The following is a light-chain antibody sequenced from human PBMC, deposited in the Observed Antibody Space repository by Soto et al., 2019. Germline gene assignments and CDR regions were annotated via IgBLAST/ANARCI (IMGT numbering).Light chain of an antibody. V-gene: IGKV1-5*03. CDR1: QNINSW. CDR3: QQYNSISGT. J-gene: IGKJ1*01. CDR2: KAS. Sequence: DVQVTQSPSTLSASVGDRVTITCRASQNINSWLAWYQQRPGKAPKLLIHKASILQSGAPSRFSGSESGTEFTLTISSLQPADFATYYCQQYNSISGTFGQGTKVDIK.